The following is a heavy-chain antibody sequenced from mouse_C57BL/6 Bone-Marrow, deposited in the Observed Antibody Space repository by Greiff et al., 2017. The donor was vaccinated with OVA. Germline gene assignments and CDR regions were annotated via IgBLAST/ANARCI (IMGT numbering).Heavy chain of an antibody. V-gene: IGHV1-63*01. CDR3: ARRGDVPYFDY. J-gene: IGHJ2*01. CDR2: IYPGGGYT. Sequence: QVQLKQSGAELVRPGTSVKMSCKASGYTFTNYWIGWAKQRPGHGLEWIGDIYPGGGYTNYNEKFKGKATLTADKSSSTAYMQFSSLTSEDSAIYYCARRGDVPYFDYWGQGTTLTVSS. CDR1: GYTFTNYW.